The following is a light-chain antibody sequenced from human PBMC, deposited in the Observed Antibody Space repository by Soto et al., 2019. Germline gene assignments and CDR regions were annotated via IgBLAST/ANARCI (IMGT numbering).Light chain of an antibody. CDR1: QAIYNY. V-gene: IGKV1-27*01. CDR2: AAS. J-gene: IGKJ4*01. CDR3: QKFSAVPT. Sequence: DIQMTQSPSSLSASVGDRVTITCRASQAIYNYLAWYQQKPGKVPTLLISAASTLQSGVPSRFSGSGSGTDFTLTISSLQPEDVATFYCQKFSAVPTFGGGTKVEI.